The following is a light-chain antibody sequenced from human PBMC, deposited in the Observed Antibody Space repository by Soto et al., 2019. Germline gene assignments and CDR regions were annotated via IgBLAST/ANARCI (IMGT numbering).Light chain of an antibody. CDR3: QQYNNWPRT. CDR1: QSVSSSY. CDR2: GAS. V-gene: IGKV3-15*01. J-gene: IGKJ1*01. Sequence: EIVMTQSPATLSVSPGERAALSCRASQSVSSSYLAWYQQKPGQAPRLLIYGASTRATGIPARFSGSGSGTDFTLTISSLQFEDFAVYYCQQYNNWPRTFGQGTKVDIK.